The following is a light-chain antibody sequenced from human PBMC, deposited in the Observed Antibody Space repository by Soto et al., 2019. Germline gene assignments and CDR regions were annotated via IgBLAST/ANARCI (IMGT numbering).Light chain of an antibody. CDR3: QQSESLPLT. CDR1: QGINSW. J-gene: IGKJ4*01. V-gene: IGKV1D-12*01. CDR2: STS. Sequence: DIQMTQSPSSVSASVGDRATITCRASQGINSWLAWYQQKPGKAPKLLIYSTSNLQSGVPSRFSGSGSGTDFTLTITSLQPEDFATYFCQQSESLPLTFGGGTKVEIK.